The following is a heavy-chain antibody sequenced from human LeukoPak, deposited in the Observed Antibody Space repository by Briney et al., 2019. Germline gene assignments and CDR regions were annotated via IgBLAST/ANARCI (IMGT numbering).Heavy chain of an antibody. Sequence: PRGSMRPSCAASGFTFGSYARSWVRQAHGEWMGWVSATSGSGGSTYYADSVKGRFTISRDNSKNTLYLQMNSLRAEDTAVYYCAKDPKPVRYQYFDYWGQETLVTVSS. J-gene: IGHJ4*02. V-gene: IGHV3-23*01. CDR2: TSGSGGST. CDR3: AKDPKPVRYQYFDY. D-gene: IGHD2-2*01. CDR1: GFTFGSYA.